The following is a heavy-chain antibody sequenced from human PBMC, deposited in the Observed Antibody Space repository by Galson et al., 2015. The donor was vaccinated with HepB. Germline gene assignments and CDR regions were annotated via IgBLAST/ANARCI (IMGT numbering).Heavy chain of an antibody. D-gene: IGHD1-26*01. J-gene: IGHJ3*02. CDR3: TTASGSHDAFDI. V-gene: IGHV3-15*01. CDR1: GFTFSNAW. Sequence: SLRLSCAASGFTFSNAWMSWVRQAPGKGLEWVGRIKSKTDGGTTDYAAPVKGRFTISRDDSKNTLYLQMNSLKTEDTAVYYCTTASGSHDAFDIWGQGTMVTVSS. CDR2: IKSKTDGGTT.